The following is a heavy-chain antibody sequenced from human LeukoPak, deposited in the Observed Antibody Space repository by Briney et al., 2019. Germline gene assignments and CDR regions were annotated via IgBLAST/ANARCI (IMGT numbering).Heavy chain of an antibody. CDR1: GGTFSSYA. CDR3: AREYCSGGSCYSYYYYGMDV. CDR2: IIPIFGTA. Sequence: SVKVSCKASGGTFSSYAISWVRQAPGQGLEWMGGIIPIFGTANYAQKFQGRVTITADESTSTAYMELSSLRSEDTAVYYCAREYCSGGSCYSYYYYGMDVWGQGTTVTVSS. V-gene: IGHV1-69*13. J-gene: IGHJ6*02. D-gene: IGHD2-15*01.